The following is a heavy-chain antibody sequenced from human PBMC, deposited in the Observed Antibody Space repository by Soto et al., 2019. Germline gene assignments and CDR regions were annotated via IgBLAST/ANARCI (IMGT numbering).Heavy chain of an antibody. D-gene: IGHD1-1*01. Sequence: GGSLRLSCAASGFTFSSYAMHWVRQAPGKGLEWVAVISYDGSNKYYADSVKGRFTISRDNSKNTLYLQMNSLRAEDTAVYYCARLETGTRTGNYWGQGTLVTVSS. J-gene: IGHJ4*02. CDR3: ARLETGTRTGNY. V-gene: IGHV3-30-3*01. CDR2: ISYDGSNK. CDR1: GFTFSSYA.